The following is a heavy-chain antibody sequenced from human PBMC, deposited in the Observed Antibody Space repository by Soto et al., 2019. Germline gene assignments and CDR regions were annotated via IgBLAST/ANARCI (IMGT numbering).Heavy chain of an antibody. CDR2: SYYSGST. J-gene: IGHJ4*02. V-gene: IGHV4-31*03. Sequence: QVQLQESGPGLVKPSQTLSLTCTVSGDSISSGGYYWSWIRQHPGKGLEWIGYSYYSGSTHYNPSLKSRVNISVDTSKNQFSLKLSSVTAADTAVYYCARVPYGDPFDYWGQGNLVTVSS. CDR1: GDSISSGGYY. D-gene: IGHD4-17*01. CDR3: ARVPYGDPFDY.